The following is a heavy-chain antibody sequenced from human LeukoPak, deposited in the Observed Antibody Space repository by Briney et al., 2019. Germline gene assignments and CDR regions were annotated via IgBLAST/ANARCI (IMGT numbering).Heavy chain of an antibody. CDR2: IYHSGST. V-gene: IGHV4-38-2*01. D-gene: IGHD2-2*01. Sequence: PSETLSLTCAVSGYSISSGYYWGWIRQPPGKGLEWIGSIYHSGSTYYNPSLKSRVTISVDTSKNQFSLKLSSVTAADTAVYYCARLRAVPAANDYWGQGTLVTVSS. CDR1: GYSISSGYY. J-gene: IGHJ4*02. CDR3: ARLRAVPAANDY.